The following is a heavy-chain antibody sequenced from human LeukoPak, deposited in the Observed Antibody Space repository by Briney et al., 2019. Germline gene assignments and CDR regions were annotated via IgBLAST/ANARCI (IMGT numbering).Heavy chain of an antibody. D-gene: IGHD6-19*01. CDR1: GFTFNSYE. V-gene: IGHV3-48*03. Sequence: AGGSLRLSCAASGFTFNSYEMNWVRQAPGKGLEGVSYISGSGSTIYYRHSLKGRLTISRDNANNSLYFQMDGLRVEDTAVYYCATLWDPVAGTTQPLLWGQGTLVTVSS. CDR2: ISGSGSTI. CDR3: ATLWDPVAGTTQPLL. J-gene: IGHJ4*02.